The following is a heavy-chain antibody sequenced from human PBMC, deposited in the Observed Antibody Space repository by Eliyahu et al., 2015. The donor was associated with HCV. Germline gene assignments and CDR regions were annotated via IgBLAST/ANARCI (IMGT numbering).Heavy chain of an antibody. CDR1: GFTFXSXA. CDR3: ARAQYSSSSGDYFDL. D-gene: IGHD6-6*01. J-gene: IGHJ4*02. Sequence: EVXLLPSGGGLVQPGGSLXLSCXASGFTFXSXAMNWVRQAPGKGLEWVSIVTGDGKTTRYADSVKGRFTISRDNSRNTVYLQMSSLRAEDTAIYYCARAQYSSSSGDYFDLWGQGTLVTVSS. V-gene: IGHV3-23*01. CDR2: VTGDGKTT.